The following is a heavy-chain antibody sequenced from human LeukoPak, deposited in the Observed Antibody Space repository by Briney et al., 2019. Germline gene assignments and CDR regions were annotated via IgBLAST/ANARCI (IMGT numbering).Heavy chain of an antibody. CDR1: GFTFSSNY. V-gene: IGHV3-48*01. J-gene: IGHJ3*02. CDR2: ISESSSSK. Sequence: PGGSLRLSCAASGFTFSSNYMSWVRQAPGKGLEWVSHISESSSSKHYADSVRGRFTVSRDNAKNSLYLQMNSLRAEDTAVYYCARDGGGPDAFDIWGQGTMVTVSS. CDR3: ARDGGGPDAFDI.